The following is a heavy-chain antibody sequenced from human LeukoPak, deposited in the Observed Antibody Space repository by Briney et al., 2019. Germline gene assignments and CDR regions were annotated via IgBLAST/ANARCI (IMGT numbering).Heavy chain of an antibody. CDR1: GFTFSNYW. V-gene: IGHV3-7*03. CDR2: IKQDGTGK. Sequence: GGSLRLSCAAAGFTFSNYWMSWVRQAPGKGLEWVAHIKQDGTGKYYVDSVKGRFTISRDNAKNSLFLQMNSLRAEDTAVYYCAKGVVVAPDVTPFDYWGQGTLVTVSS. D-gene: IGHD2-2*01. CDR3: AKGVVVAPDVTPFDY. J-gene: IGHJ4*02.